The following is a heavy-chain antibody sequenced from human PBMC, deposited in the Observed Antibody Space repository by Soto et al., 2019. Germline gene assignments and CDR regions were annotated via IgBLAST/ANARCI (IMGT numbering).Heavy chain of an antibody. J-gene: IGHJ6*02. V-gene: IGHV4-4*02. D-gene: IGHD3-3*01. CDR1: GGSISSSNW. CDR2: IYHSGST. Sequence: NPSETLSLTCAVSGGSISSSNWWSWVRQPPGKGLEWIGEIYHSGSTNYNPSLKSRVTISVDKSKNQFSLKLSSVTAADTAVYYCARVGVLRFLEWSGYGMDVWGQGTTVTVSS. CDR3: ARVGVLRFLEWSGYGMDV.